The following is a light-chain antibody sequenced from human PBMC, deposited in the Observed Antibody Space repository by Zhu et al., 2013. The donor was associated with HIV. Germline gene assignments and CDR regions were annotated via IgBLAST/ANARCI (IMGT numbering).Light chain of an antibody. CDR1: QSVRTN. Sequence: EIVLTQSPATLSVSPGERATVSCRASQSVRTNLAWYQQKPGQAPRLLIYGASSRATAIPDRFSGSGSGTDFTLSISRLEPEDFAVYYCQQYDTSPLTFGGGTTVEIK. CDR2: GAS. V-gene: IGKV3-20*01. J-gene: IGKJ4*01. CDR3: QQYDTSPLT.